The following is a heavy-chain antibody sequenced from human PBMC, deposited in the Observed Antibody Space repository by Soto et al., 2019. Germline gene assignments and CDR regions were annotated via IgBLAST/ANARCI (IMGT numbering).Heavy chain of an antibody. D-gene: IGHD2-2*01. J-gene: IGHJ5*02. CDR2: INPNGGST. V-gene: IGHV1-46*01. CDR3: ARGPRYCSSTSCFSGVTWFDP. Sequence: ASVKVSCKAPADTFTSYYIHWVRQAPGHGLEWMGIINPNGGSTRFAQTFQGRITMTRDTSTSTAYMELRSLRSDDTAVYYCARGPRYCSSTSCFSGVTWFDPWGQGTLVTVSS. CDR1: ADTFTSYY.